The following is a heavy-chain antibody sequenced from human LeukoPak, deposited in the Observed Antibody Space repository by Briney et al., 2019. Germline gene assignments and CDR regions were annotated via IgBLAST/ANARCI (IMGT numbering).Heavy chain of an antibody. Sequence: GGSLRLSCAASGFTVSSNYVSWVRQAPGKGLEWVSVIYSGGSTYYADSVKGRFTISRDNSKNTLYLQMNSLRADDTAVYYCASRLAVAGTDFDYWGQGTLVTVSS. CDR2: IYSGGST. J-gene: IGHJ4*02. CDR3: ASRLAVAGTDFDY. D-gene: IGHD6-19*01. CDR1: GFTVSSNY. V-gene: IGHV3-66*01.